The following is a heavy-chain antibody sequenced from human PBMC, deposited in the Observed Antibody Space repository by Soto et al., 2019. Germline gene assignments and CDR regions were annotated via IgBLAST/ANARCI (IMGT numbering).Heavy chain of an antibody. D-gene: IGHD3-10*01. Sequence: ASVKVSCKTSGYTFLNYAIHWVRQAPGQGLEWMGWVNPSNGYTRYSENFQARLSLTRDTSANTAYMELTSLRSEDTAVYYCARRFSAFDVWGQRTVVTVSS. V-gene: IGHV1-3*01. CDR3: ARRFSAFDV. CDR1: GYTFLNYA. J-gene: IGHJ3*01. CDR2: VNPSNGYT.